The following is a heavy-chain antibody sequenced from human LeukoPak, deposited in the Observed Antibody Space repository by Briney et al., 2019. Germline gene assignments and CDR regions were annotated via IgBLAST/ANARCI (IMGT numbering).Heavy chain of an antibody. J-gene: IGHJ4*02. CDR2: IYSVGTT. V-gene: IGHV3-66*01. Sequence: GGSQRLSCAASGLTVSYNYMSWVRQAPGKGLEWVSLIYSVGTTAYADSVKGRFTISRDNAKNSLYLQMNSLRAEDTAVYYCASAWGDYYDIDYWGQGTLVTVSS. CDR1: GLTVSYNY. D-gene: IGHD3-22*01. CDR3: ASAWGDYYDIDY.